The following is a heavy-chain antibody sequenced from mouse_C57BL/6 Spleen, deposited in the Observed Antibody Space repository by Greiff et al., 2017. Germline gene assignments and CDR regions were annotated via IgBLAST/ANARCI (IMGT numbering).Heavy chain of an antibody. J-gene: IGHJ2*01. D-gene: IGHD1-1*01. Sequence: EVQLQESGPGMVKPSQSLSLTCTVTGYSITSGYDWHWIRHFPGNKLEWMGYISYSGSTNYNPSLKSRISITHDTSKNHFFLKLNSVTTEDTATYYCATTTVVAKGYYFDYWGQGTTLTVSS. CDR2: ISYSGST. CDR3: ATTTVVAKGYYFDY. V-gene: IGHV3-1*01. CDR1: GYSITSGYD.